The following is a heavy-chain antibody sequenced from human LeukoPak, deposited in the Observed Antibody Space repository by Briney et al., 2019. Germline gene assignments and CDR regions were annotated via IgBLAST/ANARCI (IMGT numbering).Heavy chain of an antibody. Sequence: GGSLRLSCAASGFTFSSYAMSWVRQAPGKGLEWVSAISGSGGSTYYADSLKGRFTISRDNSKHTLYLQMKGLRDEDTALYYCAKGGLRFLEWLLPENWLDPWGQGTLVTVSS. V-gene: IGHV3-23*01. J-gene: IGHJ5*02. CDR3: AKGGLRFLEWLLPENWLDP. CDR2: ISGSGGST. CDR1: GFTFSSYA. D-gene: IGHD3-3*01.